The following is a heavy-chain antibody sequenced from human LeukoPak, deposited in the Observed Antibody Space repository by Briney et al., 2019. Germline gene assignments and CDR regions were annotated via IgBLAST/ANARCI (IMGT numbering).Heavy chain of an antibody. J-gene: IGHJ5*02. CDR1: GFTVSSNY. V-gene: IGHV3-66*01. D-gene: IGHD2/OR15-2a*01. CDR3: ARGKTSQNIVTRKTYNWFDP. CDR2: IYSGGNT. Sequence: PGGSLRLSCAASGFTVSSNYMSWVRQAPGRGLEWVSVIYSGGNTYYSDSVKGRFTISRDNAKNSMYLQMKSLRAEDTAVYYCARGKTSQNIVTRKTYNWFDPWGQGTLVTVSS.